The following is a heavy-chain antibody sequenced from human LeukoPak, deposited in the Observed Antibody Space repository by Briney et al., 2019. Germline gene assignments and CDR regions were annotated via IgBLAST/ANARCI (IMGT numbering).Heavy chain of an antibody. CDR3: ARGTDITATGSDF. CDR1: GFTFSSYE. J-gene: IGHJ4*02. CDR2: ISSSSSYI. D-gene: IGHD6-13*01. V-gene: IGHV3-21*01. Sequence: SGGSLRLSCAASGFTFSSYEMNWVRQAPGKGLEWVSSISSSSSYIYYADSMKGRFTISRDDAKNSLYLQMSSLRAEDTAVYYCARGTDITATGSDFWGQGTLVTVSS.